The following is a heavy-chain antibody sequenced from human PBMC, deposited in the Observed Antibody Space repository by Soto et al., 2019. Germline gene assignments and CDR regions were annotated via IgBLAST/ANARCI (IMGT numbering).Heavy chain of an antibody. D-gene: IGHD5-12*01. CDR2: IYYSGST. V-gene: IGHV4-39*01. CDR1: GGSISSSSYY. CDR3: ARPTSGYEAFDY. J-gene: IGHJ4*02. Sequence: PSETLSLTCTVSGGSISSSSYYWGWIRQPPGKGLEWIGSIYYSGSTYYNPSLKSRVTISVDTSKNQFSLKLSSVTAADTAVYYCARPTSGYEAFDYWGQGTLVTVSS.